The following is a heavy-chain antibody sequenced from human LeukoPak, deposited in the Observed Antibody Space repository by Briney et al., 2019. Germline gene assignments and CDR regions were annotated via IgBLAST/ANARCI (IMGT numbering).Heavy chain of an antibody. V-gene: IGHV4-59*01. D-gene: IGHD2-2*01. Sequence: ASETLSLTCTVSGGSISSYYWSWIRQPPGKGLEWIAYIYYSGSATYNPSLRSRVTISVDTSKNQFSLKLSSVNAADTAVYYCARLPAAAYYFDYWGQGTPVTISS. CDR1: GGSISSYY. J-gene: IGHJ4*02. CDR2: IYYSGSA. CDR3: ARLPAAAYYFDY.